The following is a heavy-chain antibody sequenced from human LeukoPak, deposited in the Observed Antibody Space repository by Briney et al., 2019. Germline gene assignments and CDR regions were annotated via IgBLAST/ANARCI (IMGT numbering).Heavy chain of an antibody. CDR1: GGSFSGYY. J-gene: IGHJ4*02. Sequence: ETLSLTCAVYGGSFSGYYWSWIRQPPGKGLEWIGEINHSGSTNYNPSLKSRVTISVDTSKNQFSLKLSSVTAADTAVYYCARGFPGTTLWYWGQGTLVTVSS. CDR3: ARGFPGTTLWY. CDR2: INHSGST. D-gene: IGHD1-1*01. V-gene: IGHV4-34*01.